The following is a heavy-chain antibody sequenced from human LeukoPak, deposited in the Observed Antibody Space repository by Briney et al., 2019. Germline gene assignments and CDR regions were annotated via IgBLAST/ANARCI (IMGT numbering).Heavy chain of an antibody. V-gene: IGHV3-48*03. CDR2: ISSSGSTI. Sequence: PGGSLRLSCAASGFTFSSYEMNWVRQAPGKGLEWVSYISSSGSTIYYADSVKGRFTISRDNAKNSLYLQTNSLRAEDTAVYYCTRVDIVATPYSYYFDYWGQGTLVTVSS. CDR1: GFTFSSYE. CDR3: TRVDIVATPYSYYFDY. D-gene: IGHD5-12*01. J-gene: IGHJ4*02.